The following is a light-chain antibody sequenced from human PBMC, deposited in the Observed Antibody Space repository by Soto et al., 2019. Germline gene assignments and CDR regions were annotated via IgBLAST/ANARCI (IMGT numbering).Light chain of an antibody. CDR1: QSVSTW. CDR2: DAS. V-gene: IGKV1-5*01. J-gene: IGKJ2*01. Sequence: DIQMTQSPSTLSASVGDRVTITSRASQSVSTWLAWYQQKPAKAPKILIHDASSLESGVPSRFSGSASGTEFTLIINSLQAEDFATYYFQQYNTSPYSLGQGTKLEIK. CDR3: QQYNTSPYS.